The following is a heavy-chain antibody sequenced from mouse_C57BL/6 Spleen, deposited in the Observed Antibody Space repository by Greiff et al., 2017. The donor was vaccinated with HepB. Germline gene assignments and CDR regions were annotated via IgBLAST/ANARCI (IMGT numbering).Heavy chain of an antibody. CDR3: ARAYYSNSWFAY. Sequence: VQLQQSGAELVKPGASVKISCKASGYAFSSYWMNWVKQRPGKGLEWIGQIYPGDGDTNYNGKFKGKATLTADKSSSTAYMQLSSLPSEDSAVYVCARAYYSNSWFAYWGQGTLVTVSA. J-gene: IGHJ3*01. CDR2: IYPGDGDT. D-gene: IGHD2-5*01. V-gene: IGHV1-80*01. CDR1: GYAFSSYW.